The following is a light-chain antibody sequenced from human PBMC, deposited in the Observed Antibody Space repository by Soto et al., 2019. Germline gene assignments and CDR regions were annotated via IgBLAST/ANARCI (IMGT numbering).Light chain of an antibody. CDR3: QQRHNWPIT. J-gene: IGKJ5*01. V-gene: IGKV3-11*01. Sequence: ELLLTQSPCTLSLSPGDRATLPCRASPRVSNNYLAWYQQKPGQAPRLLMYDTSNRATGIPARFSGSGSGTDFTLTISGLEPADFGFYYCQQRHNWPITFGQGTRLEIK. CDR2: DTS. CDR1: PRVSNNY.